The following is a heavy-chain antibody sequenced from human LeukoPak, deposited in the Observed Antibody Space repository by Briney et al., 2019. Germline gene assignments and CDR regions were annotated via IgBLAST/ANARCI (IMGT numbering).Heavy chain of an antibody. V-gene: IGHV1-18*01. Sequence: GASVKVSCKASGYTFTSYGISWVRQAPGQGLEWMGWISAYNGNTNYAQKLQGRVTMTTDTSSSTAYMELRSLRSDDTAVYYCARGTRGVNSPYFDYWGQGTLVTVSS. CDR1: GYTFTSYG. D-gene: IGHD4-23*01. CDR2: ISAYNGNT. CDR3: ARGTRGVNSPYFDY. J-gene: IGHJ4*02.